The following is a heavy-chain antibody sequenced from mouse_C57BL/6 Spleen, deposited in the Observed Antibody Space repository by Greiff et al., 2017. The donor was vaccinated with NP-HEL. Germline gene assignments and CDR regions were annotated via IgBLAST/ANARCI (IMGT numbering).Heavy chain of an antibody. V-gene: IGHV1-39*01. CDR1: GYSFTDYN. J-gene: IGHJ4*01. CDR2: INPNYGTT. Sequence: EVKLVESGPELVKPGVSVKISCKASGYSFTDYNMNWVKQSNGKSLEWIGVINPNYGTTSYNQKFKGKATLTVDQSSSTAYMQLNSLTSEDSAVYYCARYYGSSYYYAVDYWGQGASVTVAS. D-gene: IGHD1-1*01. CDR3: ARYYGSSYYYAVDY.